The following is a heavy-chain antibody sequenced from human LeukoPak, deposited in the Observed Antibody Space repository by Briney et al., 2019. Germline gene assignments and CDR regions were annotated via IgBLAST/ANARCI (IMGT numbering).Heavy chain of an antibody. Sequence: SETLSLTCTVSGGPINSGGYYWSWIRQPPGKGLEWIAFIYHSGTAYYNPSLKSRVAISVDVSKNEFSLKVSSVTAADTAVYYCARVVDYRNYVDLWGRGTLVTVSS. CDR2: IYHSGTA. CDR1: GGPINSGGYY. CDR3: ARVVDYRNYVDL. D-gene: IGHD4-11*01. J-gene: IGHJ2*01. V-gene: IGHV4-30-2*01.